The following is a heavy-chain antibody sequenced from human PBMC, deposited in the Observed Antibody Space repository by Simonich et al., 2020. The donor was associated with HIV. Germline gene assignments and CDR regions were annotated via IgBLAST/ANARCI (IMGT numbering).Heavy chain of an antibody. V-gene: IGHV4-39*01. CDR3: ASITGTTFRVAY. J-gene: IGHJ4*02. CDR2: IYYSGST. D-gene: IGHD1-7*01. Sequence: QLQLQESGPGLVKPSETLSLTCTVSGGSICSSSYYWGWIRQPPGKGLDGIGSIYYSGSTSYNPSLKSRVTISVDTSKNQFSLKLSSVTAADTAVYYCASITGTTFRVAYWGQGTLVTVSS. CDR1: GGSICSSSYY.